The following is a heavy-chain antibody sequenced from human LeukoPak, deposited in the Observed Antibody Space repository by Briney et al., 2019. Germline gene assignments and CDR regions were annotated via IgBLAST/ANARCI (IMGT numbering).Heavy chain of an antibody. CDR1: GYTFTGYY. J-gene: IGHJ6*03. CDR2: INPNSGGT. Sequence: ASVKVSCKASGYTFTGYYMHWVRQAPGQGLEWMGRINPNSGGTNYAQKFQGRVTMTSDTSISTAYMELSRLRSDDTAVYYCARDRGYSTPPYYYYYMDVWGKGTTVTVSS. D-gene: IGHD3-22*01. V-gene: IGHV1-2*06. CDR3: ARDRGYSTPPYYYYYMDV.